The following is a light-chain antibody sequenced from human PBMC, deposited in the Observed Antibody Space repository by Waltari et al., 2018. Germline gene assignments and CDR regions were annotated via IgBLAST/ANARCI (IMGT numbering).Light chain of an antibody. J-gene: IGLJ3*02. CDR3: QSYDSSLSGYV. Sequence: QSVLTPPPSVSGAPGQRVTISCTWSSSHIGAGYDVPWYQQLPGTAPKLLIYGNINRPSGVPDRFSGSKSGTSASLAITGLQAEDEADYYCQSYDSSLSGYVFGGGTKLTVL. CDR1: SSHIGAGYD. V-gene: IGLV1-40*01. CDR2: GNI.